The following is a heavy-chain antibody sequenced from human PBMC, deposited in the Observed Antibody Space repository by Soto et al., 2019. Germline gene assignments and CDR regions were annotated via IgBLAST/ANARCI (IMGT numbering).Heavy chain of an antibody. CDR1: GFTFSSYS. J-gene: IGHJ5*02. CDR3: ARTIYCSGSTCYNNCFDP. D-gene: IGHD2-15*01. Sequence: GGSLRLSCAASGFTFSSYSMNWVRQAPGKGLEWVSSISSSSTYIYYADSVKGRFSISRDNAKNSLYLQMNSLRAEDTALYYCARTIYCSGSTCYNNCFDPWGQGTLVTVSS. CDR2: ISSSSTYI. V-gene: IGHV3-21*01.